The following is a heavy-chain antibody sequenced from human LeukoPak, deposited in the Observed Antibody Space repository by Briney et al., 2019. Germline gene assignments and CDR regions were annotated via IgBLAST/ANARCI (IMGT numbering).Heavy chain of an antibody. V-gene: IGHV3-7*01. CDR1: GFTFSSYW. J-gene: IGHJ6*03. CDR2: IKQDGSEK. CDR3: ARVGWGGSFYYYYYIDV. Sequence: PGGSLRLSCAASGFTFSSYWMSWVRQAPGKGLEWVANIKQDGSEKYYVDSVKGRFTISRDNAKNSLYLQMNSLRAEDTAVYYCARVGWGGSFYYYYYIDVWGKGTTVTVSS. D-gene: IGHD5-12*01.